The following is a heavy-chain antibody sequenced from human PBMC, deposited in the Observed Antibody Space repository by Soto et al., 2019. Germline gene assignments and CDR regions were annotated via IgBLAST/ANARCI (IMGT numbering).Heavy chain of an antibody. J-gene: IGHJ3*02. V-gene: IGHV3-53*04. CDR2: IYSGGST. CDR3: ARVWTRYDILTGYYDWGAFDI. D-gene: IGHD3-9*01. Sequence: GGSLRLSCAASGFTVSSYYMSWVRQAPGKGLEWVSVIYSGGSTYYADSVKGRFTISRHNSKNTLYLQMNSLRAEDTAVYYCARVWTRYDILTGYYDWGAFDIWGQGTMVTVSS. CDR1: GFTVSSYY.